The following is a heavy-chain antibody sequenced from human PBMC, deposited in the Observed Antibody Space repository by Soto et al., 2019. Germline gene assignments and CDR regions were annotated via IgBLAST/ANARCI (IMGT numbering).Heavy chain of an antibody. V-gene: IGHV4-4*02. Sequence: SETLSLTCAVSCGSISSSNWWSWVRQPPGKGLEWIGEIYHNGSTNYNPSLKSRVTISVAKSKNQFSLKLSSVTAADTAVYYCARPGEWLAPYYYYGMDVWGQGTTVTVSS. D-gene: IGHD6-19*01. J-gene: IGHJ6*02. CDR3: ARPGEWLAPYYYYGMDV. CDR1: CGSISSSNW. CDR2: IYHNGST.